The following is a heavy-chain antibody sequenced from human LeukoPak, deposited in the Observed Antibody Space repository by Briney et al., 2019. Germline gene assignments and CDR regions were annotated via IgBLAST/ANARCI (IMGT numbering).Heavy chain of an antibody. J-gene: IGHJ6*03. Sequence: GGSLRLSCAASGFTFSSYAMSWVRQAPGKGLEWVSAISGSGGSTYYADSVKGRFTISRDNSKNTLYLQMNSLRAEDTAVYYCAKDGVFSRAAIKDYYYYYMDVWGKGTTVTVSS. CDR3: AKDGVFSRAAIKDYYYYYMDV. D-gene: IGHD2-2*01. V-gene: IGHV3-23*01. CDR2: ISGSGGST. CDR1: GFTFSSYA.